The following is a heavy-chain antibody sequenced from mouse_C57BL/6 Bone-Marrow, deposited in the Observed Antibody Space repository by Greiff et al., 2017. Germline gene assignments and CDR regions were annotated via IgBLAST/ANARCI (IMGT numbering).Heavy chain of an antibody. CDR2: ISSGGSYT. Sequence: EVQRVESGGDLVKPGGSLKLSCAASGFTFSSYGMSWVRQTPDKRLEWVATISSGGSYTYSPDSVKGRFPISRDNAKNTLCLKMSSLKSEDTAMYDCARQRGRYYGSSDYWGQGTTLTVSS. J-gene: IGHJ2*01. CDR1: GFTFSSYG. CDR3: ARQRGRYYGSSDY. D-gene: IGHD1-1*01. V-gene: IGHV5-6*01.